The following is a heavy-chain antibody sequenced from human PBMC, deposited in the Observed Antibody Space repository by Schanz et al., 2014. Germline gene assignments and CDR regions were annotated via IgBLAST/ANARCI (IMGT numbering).Heavy chain of an antibody. CDR1: GFTFSGFW. CDR3: VRDILHRVYDSGSP. J-gene: IGHJ5*02. V-gene: IGHV3-48*04. CDR2: IGNGGVTI. Sequence: EVQLAESGGGLVQPGGSLRLSCAASGFTFSGFWMTWVRQAPGRGLEWVSYIGNGGVTIYYADSVKGRFTISRDNSKNSLFLQLNSLRAEDTAVYYCVRDILHRVYDSGSPWGQGTLVTVSS. D-gene: IGHD3-10*01.